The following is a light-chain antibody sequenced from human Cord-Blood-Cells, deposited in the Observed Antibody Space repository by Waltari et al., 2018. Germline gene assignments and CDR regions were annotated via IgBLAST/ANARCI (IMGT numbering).Light chain of an antibody. CDR1: SSYVGGYTY. CDR2: DVS. CDR3: CSYAGSYV. V-gene: IGLV2-11*01. J-gene: IGLJ1*01. Sequence: QSALTQPRPVSGSPGQSGTISCTGTSSYVGGYTYVSCYQQHPGKAPKLMIYDVSKRPSGVPDRFSGSKSGNTASLTISGLQAEDEADYYCCSYAGSYVFGTGTKVTVL.